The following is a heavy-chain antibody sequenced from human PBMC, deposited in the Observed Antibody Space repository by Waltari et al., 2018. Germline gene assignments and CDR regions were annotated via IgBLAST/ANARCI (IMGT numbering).Heavy chain of an antibody. D-gene: IGHD6-13*01. J-gene: IGHJ6*02. Sequence: EEQLVESGGGSVQPGGSLKLACAASGLTISRNYMNWVRRAPGKGWGGGAVRYVGGATQYADSVKDRFIISRDNSKNTLYLQMHSLKVDDTAVYYCVRDIPRDDSSCDVWGQGTTVIVSS. V-gene: IGHV3-66*01. CDR2: RYVGGAT. CDR1: GLTISRNY. CDR3: VRDIPRDDSSCDV.